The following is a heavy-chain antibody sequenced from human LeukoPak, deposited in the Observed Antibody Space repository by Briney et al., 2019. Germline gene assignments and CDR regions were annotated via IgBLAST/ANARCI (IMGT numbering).Heavy chain of an antibody. J-gene: IGHJ4*02. CDR2: IYTSGST. D-gene: IGHD2-21*01. V-gene: IGHV4-4*07. CDR3: ARAPVTSCRGAYCYPFDY. Sequence: PSETLSLTCTVSGGSISSYYWSWIRQPAGKGLEWIGRIYTSGSTNYNPSLKSRVTMSVDTSKNQFSLKLSSVTAADAAVYYCARAPVTSCRGAYCYPFDYWGQGTLVTVSS. CDR1: GGSISSYY.